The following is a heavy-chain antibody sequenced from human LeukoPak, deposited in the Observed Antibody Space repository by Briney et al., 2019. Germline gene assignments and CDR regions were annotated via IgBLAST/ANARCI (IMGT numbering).Heavy chain of an antibody. V-gene: IGHV3-23*01. J-gene: IGHJ4*02. CDR1: GITFSSYA. CDR3: ARDRVGATLYFDY. D-gene: IGHD1-26*01. CDR2: IVGRGGIT. Sequence: GGSLRLSCAASGITFSSYAMSWVRQAPGKGLEWVSTIVGRGGITYYADSVKGRFTISRDNSKNTLYLQMNSLRAEDTAVYYCARDRVGATLYFDYWGQGTLVTVSS.